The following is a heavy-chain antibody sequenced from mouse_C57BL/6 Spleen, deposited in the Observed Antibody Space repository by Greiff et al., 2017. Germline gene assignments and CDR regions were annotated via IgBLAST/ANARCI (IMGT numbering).Heavy chain of an antibody. CDR3: ARSGFTTVVATNYCDY. CDR2: IAPNSGGT. D-gene: IGHD1-1*01. V-gene: IGHV1-72*01. Sequence: VQLQQPGAELVKPGASVKLSCKASGYTFTSYWMHWVKQRPGRGLEWIGRIAPNSGGTKYNEKFKSKATLTVDKPSSTAYMQLSSLTSEDSAVYYCARSGFTTVVATNYCDYWGQGTTLTVSS. CDR1: GYTFTSYW. J-gene: IGHJ2*01.